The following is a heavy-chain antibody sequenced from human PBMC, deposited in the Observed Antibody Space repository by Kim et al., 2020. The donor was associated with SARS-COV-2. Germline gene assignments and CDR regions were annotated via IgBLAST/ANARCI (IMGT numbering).Heavy chain of an antibody. V-gene: IGHV3-23*01. J-gene: IGHJ5*02. CDR2: ISGSGGST. CDR3: AKFGALRFLEWTRSWFDP. CDR1: GFTFSSYA. Sequence: GGSLRLSCAASGFTFSSYAMSWVRQAPGKGLEWVSAISGSGGSTYYADSVKGRFTISRDNSKNTLYLQMNSLRAEDTAVYYCAKFGALRFLEWTRSWFDPWGQGTLVTVSS. D-gene: IGHD3-3*01.